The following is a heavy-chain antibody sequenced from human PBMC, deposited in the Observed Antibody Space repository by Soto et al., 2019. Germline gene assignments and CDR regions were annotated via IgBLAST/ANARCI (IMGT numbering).Heavy chain of an antibody. CDR3: ARELTGYRYGPGEVY. Sequence: SETLSLTCTVSGGSISSGDSYWGWIRQPPGKGLEWIGYIDNSGTTYYNPSLKSRITISIYTSTNQFSLKLSSMTAADTAVYYCARELTGYRYGPGEVYWGRGTLVTVSS. D-gene: IGHD5-18*01. CDR2: IDNSGTT. J-gene: IGHJ4*01. CDR1: GGSISSGDSY. V-gene: IGHV4-30-4*01.